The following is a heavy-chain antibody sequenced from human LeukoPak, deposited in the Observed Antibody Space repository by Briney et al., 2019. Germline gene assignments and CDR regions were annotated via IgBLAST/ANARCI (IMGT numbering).Heavy chain of an antibody. J-gene: IGHJ5*02. CDR3: ARAVHPLLSYYGSGINWFDP. CDR1: GYTFTSYA. CDR2: ISAYNGNT. V-gene: IGHV1-18*01. D-gene: IGHD3-10*01. Sequence: GASVKVSCKASGYTFTSYAMNWVRQAPGQGLEWMGWISAYNGNTNYAQKLQGRVTMTTDTSTSTAYMELRSLRSDDTAVYYCARAVHPLLSYYGSGINWFDPWGQGTLVTVSS.